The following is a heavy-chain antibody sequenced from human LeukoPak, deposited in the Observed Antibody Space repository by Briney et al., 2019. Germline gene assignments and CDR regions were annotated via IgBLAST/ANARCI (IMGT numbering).Heavy chain of an antibody. J-gene: IGHJ4*02. CDR1: GFTFSRYA. D-gene: IGHD6-19*01. CDR2: ISASGGST. CDR3: AKDHSSGWPYCFPY. V-gene: IGHV3-23*01. Sequence: TGGSLRLSCAASGFTFSRYAMSWVRQAPGKGLEWVSAISASGGSTYYADSVKGRFTISRDNSKNTLFLQMNSLRAEDTAVYYCAKDHSSGWPYCFPYWGQGTLVTVSS.